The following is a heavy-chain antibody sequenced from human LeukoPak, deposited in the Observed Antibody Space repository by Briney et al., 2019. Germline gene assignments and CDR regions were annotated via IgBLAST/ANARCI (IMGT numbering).Heavy chain of an antibody. V-gene: IGHV3-53*05. J-gene: IGHJ4*02. CDR2: IYSGGST. D-gene: IGHD3-10*01. CDR3: AREGLLWFGEYPLDY. CDR1: GFTVSSNY. Sequence: GGSLRLSCAASGFTVSSNYMSWVRQALGKGLEWVSVIYSGGSTYYADSVKGRFTISRDNSKNTLYLQMNSLRAEDTAVYYCAREGLLWFGEYPLDYWGQGTLVTVSS.